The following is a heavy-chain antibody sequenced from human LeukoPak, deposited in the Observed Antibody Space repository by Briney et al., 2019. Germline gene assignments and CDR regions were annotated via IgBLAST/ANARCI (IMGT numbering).Heavy chain of an antibody. CDR3: AREIFWSGYYSNLHFDY. CDR1: GGSISSYY. V-gene: IGHV4-59*01. CDR2: IYYSGST. J-gene: IGHJ4*02. Sequence: SETLSLTCTVSGGSISSYYWSWIRQPPGKGLEWIGHIYYSGSTNYNPSLKSRVTISVDTSKNQFSLKLSSVTAADTAVYYCAREIFWSGYYSNLHFDYWGRGTQVTVSS. D-gene: IGHD3-3*01.